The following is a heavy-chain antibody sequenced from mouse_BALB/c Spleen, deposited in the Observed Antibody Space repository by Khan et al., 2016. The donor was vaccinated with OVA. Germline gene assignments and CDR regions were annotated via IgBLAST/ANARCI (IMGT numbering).Heavy chain of an antibody. CDR1: GYTFSSYW. CDR3: TRTGNDRDYFDY. CDR2: ILPESGST. J-gene: IGHJ2*01. D-gene: IGHD2-2*01. Sequence: QVQLQQPGAELMKPGASVKISCKATGYTFSSYWIEWVKQRPGHGLEWIGEILPESGSTNYNEKFKGKATFTADTSSNTAYMQLNRLTSADSAVLYCTRTGNDRDYFDYWGQGTTLTVSS. V-gene: IGHV1-9*01.